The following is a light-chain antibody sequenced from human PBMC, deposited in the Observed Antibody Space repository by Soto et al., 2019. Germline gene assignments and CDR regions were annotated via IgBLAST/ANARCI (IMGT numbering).Light chain of an antibody. Sequence: DIQMTQSPSSLSASVGDRVTITCRASQTISIYLNWYQQKPGKAPNLLIYAASSLQSGVPSRFSGSGSGTDSTLTISSLQPEDLATYYCQQSYSTPLTFGGGTKVGIK. V-gene: IGKV1-39*01. CDR2: AAS. CDR3: QQSYSTPLT. J-gene: IGKJ4*01. CDR1: QTISIY.